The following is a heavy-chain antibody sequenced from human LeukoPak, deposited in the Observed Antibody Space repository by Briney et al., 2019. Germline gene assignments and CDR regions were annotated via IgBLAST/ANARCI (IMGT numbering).Heavy chain of an antibody. V-gene: IGHV3-21*01. J-gene: IGHJ4*02. CDR3: AKDSSGSYYN. CDR2: ISSSSSYI. Sequence: GGSLRLSCAASGFTFSSYAMSWVRQAPGKGLEWVSSISSSSSYIYYADSVKGRFTISRDNAKNSLYLQMNSLRAEDTAVYYCAKDSSGSYYNWGQGTLVTVSS. D-gene: IGHD1-26*01. CDR1: GFTFSSYA.